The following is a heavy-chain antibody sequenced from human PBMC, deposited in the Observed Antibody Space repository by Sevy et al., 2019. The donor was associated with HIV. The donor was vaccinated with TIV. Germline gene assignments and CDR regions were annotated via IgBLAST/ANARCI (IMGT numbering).Heavy chain of an antibody. CDR3: ARAQQVTMLVVIGGLYFDF. V-gene: IGHV3-7*01. D-gene: IGHD3-22*01. CDR2: IKQDMSEK. J-gene: IGHJ4*02. CDR1: GFTFSSYA. Sequence: GGSLRLSCAASGFTFSSYAIHWVRQAPGKGLEWVANIKQDMSEKYYADSVKGRFTISRDNARNSLYLQMESLRAEDTAVYYCARAQQVTMLVVIGGLYFDFWGQGTLVTVSS.